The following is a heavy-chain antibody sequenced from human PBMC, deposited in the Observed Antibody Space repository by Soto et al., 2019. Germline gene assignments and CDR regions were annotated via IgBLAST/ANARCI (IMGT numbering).Heavy chain of an antibody. CDR1: GYTFTSYG. Sequence: ASVKVSCKASGYTFTSYGISWVRQAPGQGLEWMGWISAYNGNTNYAQKLQGRVTMTTDTSTSTAYMELRSPRSDDTAVYYCARVRIVVVVAATPSANYNWFDPWGQGTLVTVSS. J-gene: IGHJ5*02. D-gene: IGHD2-15*01. V-gene: IGHV1-18*01. CDR2: ISAYNGNT. CDR3: ARVRIVVVVAATPSANYNWFDP.